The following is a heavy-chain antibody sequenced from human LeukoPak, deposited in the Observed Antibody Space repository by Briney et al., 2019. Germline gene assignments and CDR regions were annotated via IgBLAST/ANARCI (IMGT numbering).Heavy chain of an antibody. V-gene: IGHV1-18*01. CDR2: ISAYNGNT. Sequence: GASVKVSCKASGYTFTSYGISWVRQAPGQGLEWMGWISAYNGNTNYAQKLQGRVTMTTDTSTSTAYMELRSLRSDDTAVYYCARNLMYSSGWYDAFDIWGQGTMVTVSS. J-gene: IGHJ3*02. CDR1: GYTFTSYG. D-gene: IGHD6-19*01. CDR3: ARNLMYSSGWYDAFDI.